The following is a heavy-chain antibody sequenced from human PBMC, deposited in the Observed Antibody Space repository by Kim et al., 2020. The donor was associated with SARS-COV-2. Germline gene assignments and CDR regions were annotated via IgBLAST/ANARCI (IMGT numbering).Heavy chain of an antibody. Sequence: ASVKVSCKASGYTFTSYGISWVRQAPGQGLEWMGWMSAYNGNTNYAQKLQGRVTMTTDTSTSTAYMELRSLRSDDTAVYYCARSTAVAGTFDYWGQGTLVTVSS. D-gene: IGHD6-19*01. CDR3: ARSTAVAGTFDY. CDR1: GYTFTSYG. J-gene: IGHJ4*02. CDR2: MSAYNGNT. V-gene: IGHV1-18*01.